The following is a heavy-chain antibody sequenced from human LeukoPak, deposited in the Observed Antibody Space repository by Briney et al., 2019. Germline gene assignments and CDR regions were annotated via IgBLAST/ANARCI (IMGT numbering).Heavy chain of an antibody. J-gene: IGHJ4*02. CDR3: AREGGSGSYTYYFDY. CDR2: IIPILGIA. CDR1: GGTFSSYA. Sequence: SVKVSCKASGGTFSSYAISWVRQAPGQGLEGMERIIPILGIANYARKFQGRVTITADKSTSTAYMELSSLRPEDTAVYYCAREGGSGSYTYYFDYWGQGTLVTVSS. V-gene: IGHV1-69*04. D-gene: IGHD3-10*01.